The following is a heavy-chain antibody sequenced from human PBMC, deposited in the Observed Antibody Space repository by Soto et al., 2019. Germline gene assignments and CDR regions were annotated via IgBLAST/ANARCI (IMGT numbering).Heavy chain of an antibody. Sequence: QVQLVQSGAEVKKPGASVKVSCKASGYTFTSYGITWVRQAPGEGLEWMGWINDYHGNTNYAQKLQGRVTMTTDTSTSTGYMELRSLRSDDTAVYYCARGAAIAAAVPYYYYGMDVWGQGTTVTVSS. D-gene: IGHD6-13*01. J-gene: IGHJ6*02. CDR3: ARGAAIAAAVPYYYYGMDV. CDR2: INDYHGNT. V-gene: IGHV1-18*01. CDR1: GYTFTSYG.